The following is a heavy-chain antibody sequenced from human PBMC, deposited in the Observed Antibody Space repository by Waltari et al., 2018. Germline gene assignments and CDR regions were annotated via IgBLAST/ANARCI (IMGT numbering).Heavy chain of an antibody. CDR1: EYTISDYY. J-gene: IGHJ3*01. CDR2: VDPEDGET. V-gene: IGHV1-69-2*01. D-gene: IGHD6-19*01. CDR3: ATALGDSSSASRPFDF. Sequence: EVQLLQSGAELTEPGTTVRSACKASEYTISDYYIHWVQQAPGKGLRWMGLVDPEDGETIYEDNFQCRVTISADTSTDTAFMELSSLRSEDTAVFYCATALGDSSSASRPFDFWGQGTMITVSS.